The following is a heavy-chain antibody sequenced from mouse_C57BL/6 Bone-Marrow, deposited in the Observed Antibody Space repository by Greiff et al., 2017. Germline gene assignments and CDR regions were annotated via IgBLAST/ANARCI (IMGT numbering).Heavy chain of an antibody. J-gene: IGHJ4*01. CDR2: IDPSDSYT. CDR1: GYTFTSYW. D-gene: IGHD2-3*01. Sequence: QVQLQQPGAELVMPGASVKLSCKASGYTFTSYWMHWVKQRPGQGLEWIGEIDPSDSYTNYNQKFKGKSTLTVDKSSSTAYMQLSSLTSEDSAVYYCAREDGYYYAMDYWGKGTSVTVSS. V-gene: IGHV1-69*01. CDR3: AREDGYYYAMDY.